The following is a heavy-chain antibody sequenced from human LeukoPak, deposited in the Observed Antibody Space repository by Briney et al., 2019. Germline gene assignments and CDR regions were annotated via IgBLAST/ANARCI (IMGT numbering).Heavy chain of an antibody. CDR2: IYPGDSDT. D-gene: IGHD2-15*01. CDR3: ARQASYCSGGSCYPTQPKDY. J-gene: IGHJ4*02. Sequence: GESLKISCKGSGYSFTSYWIGWVRQMPGKGLEWTGIIYPGDSDTRYSPSFQGQVTISADKSISTAYLQWSSLKASDTAMYYCARQASYCSGGSCYPTQPKDYWGQGTLVTVSS. CDR1: GYSFTSYW. V-gene: IGHV5-51*01.